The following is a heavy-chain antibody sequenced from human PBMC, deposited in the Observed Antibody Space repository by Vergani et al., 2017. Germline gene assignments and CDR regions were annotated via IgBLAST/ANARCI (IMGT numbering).Heavy chain of an antibody. Sequence: EVQLVESGGGLVKPGGSLRLSCAASGFTFSSYWMHWVRQAPGKGLVWVSRINSDGSSPSYADSVKGRFTISRDNAKNTLYLQMNSLRAEDTAVYYCARDRSGANYDILTGYYHYYYYGMDVWGQGTTVTVSS. V-gene: IGHV3-74*01. D-gene: IGHD3-9*01. J-gene: IGHJ6*02. CDR2: INSDGSSP. CDR3: ARDRSGANYDILTGYYHYYYYGMDV. CDR1: GFTFSSYW.